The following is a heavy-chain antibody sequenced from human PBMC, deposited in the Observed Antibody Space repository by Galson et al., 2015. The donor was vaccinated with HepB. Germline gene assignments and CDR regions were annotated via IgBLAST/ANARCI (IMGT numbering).Heavy chain of an antibody. J-gene: IGHJ6*02. V-gene: IGHV1-69*06. CDR1: GVTFSSYA. Sequence: SVNVSCKASGVTFSSYAISWVRQAPGQGLEWMGGIIPIFGTANYAQKFQGRVTITADKSTSKAYMELSSLRSEDTAVYYCARPDIVVVPAADNPYYYYGMDVWGQGTTVTVSS. CDR3: ARPDIVVVPAADNPYYYYGMDV. D-gene: IGHD2-2*01. CDR2: IIPIFGTA.